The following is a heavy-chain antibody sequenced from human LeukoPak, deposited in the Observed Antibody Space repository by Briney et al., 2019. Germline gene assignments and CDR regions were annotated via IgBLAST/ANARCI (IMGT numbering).Heavy chain of an antibody. V-gene: IGHV3-23*01. D-gene: IGHD6-19*01. Sequence: GGSLRLSCAASGFTFRNYAMTWVRQAPGKGLEWVSTINGGGTRTYYADSVKGRFTISRDNSKNTLYLQMNSLRAEDTAVYYCARGTPSSSGWLYYGMDVWGQGTTVTVSS. CDR2: INGGGTRT. J-gene: IGHJ6*02. CDR1: GFTFRNYA. CDR3: ARGTPSSSGWLYYGMDV.